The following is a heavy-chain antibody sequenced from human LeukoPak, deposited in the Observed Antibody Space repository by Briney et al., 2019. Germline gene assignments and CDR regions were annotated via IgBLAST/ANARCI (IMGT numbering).Heavy chain of an antibody. CDR2: ISAYNGNT. D-gene: IGHD4-11*01. J-gene: IGHJ5*02. V-gene: IGHV1-18*01. CDR3: ARFDYRGPRGNYAMGWFDP. Sequence: ASVKVSCKASGYTFTSYGINWVRQAPGQGLEWMGWISAYNGNTNYAQKLQGRVTMTTDTSTSTAYMELRSLRSDDTAVYYCARFDYRGPRGNYAMGWFDPWGQGTLVTVSS. CDR1: GYTFTSYG.